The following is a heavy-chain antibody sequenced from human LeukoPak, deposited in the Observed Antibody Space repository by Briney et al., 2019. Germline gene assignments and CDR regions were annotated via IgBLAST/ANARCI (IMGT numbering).Heavy chain of an antibody. CDR3: ARTPPLGYCSGGSCHGGIDY. V-gene: IGHV1-69*01. J-gene: IGHJ4*02. Sequence: SVKVSCKASGGTFSSCAISWVRQAPGQGLEWMGGIIPIFGTANYAQKFQGRVTITADESTSTAYMELSSLRSEDTAVYYCARTPPLGYCSGGSCHGGIDYWGQGTLVTVSS. CDR2: IIPIFGTA. D-gene: IGHD2-15*01. CDR1: GGTFSSCA.